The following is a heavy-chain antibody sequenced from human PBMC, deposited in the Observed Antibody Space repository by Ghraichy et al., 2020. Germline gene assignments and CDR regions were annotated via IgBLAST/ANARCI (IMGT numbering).Heavy chain of an antibody. Sequence: GGSLRLSCVASGFTSSSYEMNWVRQAPGRGLEWEWVSYISSSGSTIFYADSVKGRFTISRDNTKNSLYLQMNSLRAEDTAVYYCARGGSETYRLNAFDIWGQGTMVTVSS. D-gene: IGHD3-10*01. V-gene: IGHV3-48*03. CDR2: ISSSGSTI. J-gene: IGHJ3*02. CDR3: ARGGSETYRLNAFDI. CDR1: GFTSSSYE.